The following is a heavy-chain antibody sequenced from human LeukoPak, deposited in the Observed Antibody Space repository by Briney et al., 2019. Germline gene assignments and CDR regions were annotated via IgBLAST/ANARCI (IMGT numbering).Heavy chain of an antibody. J-gene: IGHJ5*02. CDR3: ARGGFTRAFDP. V-gene: IGHV1-8*03. CDR1: GYTFTSYD. CDR2: MYPNSGNT. D-gene: IGHD3-3*01. Sequence: ASVKVSCKASGYTFTSYDINWVRQATGRGLEWMGWMYPNSGNTGYAQKFQGRVTITRNTSISTAYMELSSLRSEDTAVYYCARGGFTRAFDPWGQGTLVTVSS.